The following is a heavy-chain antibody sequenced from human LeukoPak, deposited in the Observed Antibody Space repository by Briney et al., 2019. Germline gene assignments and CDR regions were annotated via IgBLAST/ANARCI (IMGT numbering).Heavy chain of an antibody. CDR3: AKDEDIVVVPAATYYYYYGMDV. V-gene: IGHV3-30*18. D-gene: IGHD2-2*01. CDR1: GFTFSSYG. Sequence: GGSLRLSWATYGFTFSSYGMHWVRQAPGKGLEWVAVISYDGSNKYYADSVKGRFTISRDNSKNTLYLQMNSLRAEDTAVYYCAKDEDIVVVPAATYYYYYGMDVWGKGTTVTVSS. J-gene: IGHJ6*04. CDR2: ISYDGSNK.